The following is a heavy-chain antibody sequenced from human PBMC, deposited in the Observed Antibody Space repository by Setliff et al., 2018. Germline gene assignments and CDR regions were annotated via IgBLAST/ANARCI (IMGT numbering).Heavy chain of an antibody. D-gene: IGHD5-12*01. CDR1: GGSISTYY. J-gene: IGHJ4*02. CDR3: ARGGTFRYFDF. V-gene: IGHV4-4*07. Sequence: PSETLSLTCTVSGGSISTYYWSWIRQPAGKGLEWIGRFYTSGSTHYNPSLKRRVTMSVDTSKNRFSLKLSSVTAADTAVYNCARGGTFRYFDFWGQGAPVTVSS. CDR2: FYTSGST.